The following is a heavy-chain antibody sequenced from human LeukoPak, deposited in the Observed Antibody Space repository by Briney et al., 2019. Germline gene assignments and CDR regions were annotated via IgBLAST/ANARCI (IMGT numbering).Heavy chain of an antibody. Sequence: GGSLRLSCAASGFTFSSYAMHWVRQAPGKGLEWVAVISYDGSNKYYADSVKGRITISRDNSKNTLYLQMNSLRAEDTAVYYCARVWGGTGTTPGLFDYWGQGTLVTVSS. D-gene: IGHD1-1*01. V-gene: IGHV3-30-3*01. J-gene: IGHJ4*02. CDR2: ISYDGSNK. CDR1: GFTFSSYA. CDR3: ARVWGGTGTTPGLFDY.